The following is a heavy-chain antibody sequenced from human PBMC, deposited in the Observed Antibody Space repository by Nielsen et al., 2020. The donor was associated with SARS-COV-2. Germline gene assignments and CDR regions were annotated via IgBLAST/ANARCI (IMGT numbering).Heavy chain of an antibody. V-gene: IGHV4-59*08. CDR2: IYYSGST. CDR3: ARSPNYVWGSYRRNGPCWFDP. J-gene: IGHJ5*02. Sequence: WIRQPPGKGLEWLGHIYYSGSTNYNPSLKSRVTITVDTSKNQFSLNLSSVSAADTAVYYCARSPNYVWGSYRRNGPCWFDPWGQGTLVTVSS. D-gene: IGHD3-16*02.